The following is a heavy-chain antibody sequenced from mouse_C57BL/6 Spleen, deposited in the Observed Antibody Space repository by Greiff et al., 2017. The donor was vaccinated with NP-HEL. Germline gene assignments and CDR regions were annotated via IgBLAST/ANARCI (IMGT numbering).Heavy chain of an antibody. CDR2: ISDGGSYT. V-gene: IGHV5-4*01. CDR3: ARDLVTTASSFAY. CDR1: GFTFSSYA. Sequence: EVKLVESGGGLVKPGGSLKLSCAASGFTFSSYAMSWVRQTPEQRLEWVATISDGGSYTYYPDNVKGRFTISRDNAKNNLYLQLSHLKSEDTAMYYCARDLVTTASSFAYWGQGTLVTVSA. D-gene: IGHD2-2*01. J-gene: IGHJ3*01.